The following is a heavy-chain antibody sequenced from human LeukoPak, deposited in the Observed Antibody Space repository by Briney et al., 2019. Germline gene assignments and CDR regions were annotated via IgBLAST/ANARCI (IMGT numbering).Heavy chain of an antibody. Sequence: PGGSLRLSCAGSGFSFSSYGMHWVRQAPGKGLEWMAFIRSDGSNKYYADSVKGRFTISRDNSKNTLYLQMNSLRAEDTAVYYCAKDILTGYPYYYYYMDVWGKGTTVTVSS. CDR1: GFSFSSYG. CDR3: AKDILTGYPYYYYYMDV. D-gene: IGHD3-9*01. V-gene: IGHV3-30*02. J-gene: IGHJ6*03. CDR2: IRSDGSNK.